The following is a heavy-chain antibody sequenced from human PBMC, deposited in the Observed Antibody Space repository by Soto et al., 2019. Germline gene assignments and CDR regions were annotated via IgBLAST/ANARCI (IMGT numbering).Heavy chain of an antibody. Sequence: ASVKVSCKASGYTFTSYAMHWVRQAPGQRLEWMGWINAGNGNTKYSQKFQGRVTITRDTSASTAYMELSSLRSEDTAVYYCARVYERGVGATVADAFDIWGQGTMVTVSS. V-gene: IGHV1-3*01. J-gene: IGHJ3*02. D-gene: IGHD1-26*01. CDR2: INAGNGNT. CDR1: GYTFTSYA. CDR3: ARVYERGVGATVADAFDI.